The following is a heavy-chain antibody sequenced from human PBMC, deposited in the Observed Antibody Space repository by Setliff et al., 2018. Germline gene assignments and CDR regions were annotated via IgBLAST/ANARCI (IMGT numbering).Heavy chain of an antibody. CDR1: GLSISGEYY. J-gene: IGHJ4*02. Sequence: SEPLSLTCAVSGLSISGEYYWGWIRQPPGGGPEWIGIIYHDGRAYYSTSLKSRVNLSLDMSKTQFSLHLNSVTAADTAVYYCMRQVGGGLWYFDYWGQGILVTVSS. CDR2: IYHDGRA. CDR3: MRQVGGGLWYFDY. V-gene: IGHV4-38-2*01. D-gene: IGHD2-15*01.